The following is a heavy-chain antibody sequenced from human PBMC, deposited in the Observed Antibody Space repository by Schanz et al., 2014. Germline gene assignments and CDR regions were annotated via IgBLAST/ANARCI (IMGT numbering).Heavy chain of an antibody. J-gene: IGHJ5*02. CDR3: AKAADWPVTQFDP. D-gene: IGHD3-9*01. CDR2: VSSRSDEI. CDR1: TFTFDHYA. Sequence: EVQLLESGGGLVQPGGSLRLSCSASTFTFDHYAMTWVRQAPGKGLEWVAAVSSRSDEIKYADSVRGRFTISRDKSKNTLYLQMSSLRADDTAVYYCAKAADWPVTQFDPWGQGTLVIVSS. V-gene: IGHV3-23*05.